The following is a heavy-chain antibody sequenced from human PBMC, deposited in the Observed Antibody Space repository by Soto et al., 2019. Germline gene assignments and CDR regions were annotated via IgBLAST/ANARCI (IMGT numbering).Heavy chain of an antibody. CDR1: GFSFSDYA. Sequence: PWRSLRLSCASSGFSFSDYAMSWVRQPPGKGPQWVSTMTARGGSKFYSDSVKGRFTVSRDIFKNTLYLEMNSLRAEDTAIYYCAKTPPANYYGSGSYADWGQGTLVTVS. V-gene: IGHV3-23*01. J-gene: IGHJ4*02. CDR3: AKTPPANYYGSGSYAD. D-gene: IGHD3-10*01. CDR2: MTARGGSK.